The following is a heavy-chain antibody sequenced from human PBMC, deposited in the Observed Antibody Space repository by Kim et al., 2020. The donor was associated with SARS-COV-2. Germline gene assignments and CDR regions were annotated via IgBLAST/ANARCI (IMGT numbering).Heavy chain of an antibody. Sequence: SETLSLTCTVSGGTMSSYPWVWIRQAPGKGLEWVAYISHIGTANYNPSLKSRVVISAEPSKNQFSLKLTSVTAADTGVYYCARGQAAGYNLFYLDYWGQGALVTVST. D-gene: IGHD6-13*01. J-gene: IGHJ4*02. CDR1: GGTMSSYP. CDR2: ISHIGTA. V-gene: IGHV4-59*01. CDR3: ARGQAAGYNLFYLDY.